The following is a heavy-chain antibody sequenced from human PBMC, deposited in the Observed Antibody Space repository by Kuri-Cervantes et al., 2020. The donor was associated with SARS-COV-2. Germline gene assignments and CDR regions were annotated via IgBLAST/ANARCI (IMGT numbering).Heavy chain of an antibody. Sequence: ASVKVSCKTSGYTFSGYYMHWVRQAPGQGLEWMGWINPNSGGTNYAQKFQGRVTMTRDTSISTAYMELSRLRSDDTAVYYCARGGTGIFTWFDPWGQGTLVTVSS. CDR3: ARGGTGIFTWFDP. CDR2: INPNSGGT. V-gene: IGHV1-2*02. CDR1: GYTFSGYY. J-gene: IGHJ5*02.